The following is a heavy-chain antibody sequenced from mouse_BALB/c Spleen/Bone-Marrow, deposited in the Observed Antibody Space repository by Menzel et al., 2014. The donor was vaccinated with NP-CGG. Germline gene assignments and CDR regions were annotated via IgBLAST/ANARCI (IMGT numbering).Heavy chain of an antibody. J-gene: IGHJ4*01. CDR1: GDSITSGY. V-gene: IGHV3-8*02. CDR2: ISYSGIT. Sequence: EVKVEESGPSLVKPSQTLSLTCSVTGDSITSGYWNWIRKFPGNKLEYMGYISYSGITYYNPSLKSRISITRDTSKNQYYLQLNSVTTEDTATYFCARLEEGYGNYEGYYYALDYWGQGTSVTVSS. D-gene: IGHD2-10*02. CDR3: ARLEEGYGNYEGYYYALDY.